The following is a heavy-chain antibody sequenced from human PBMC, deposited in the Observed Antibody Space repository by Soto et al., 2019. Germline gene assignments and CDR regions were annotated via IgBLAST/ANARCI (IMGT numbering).Heavy chain of an antibody. J-gene: IGHJ4*02. V-gene: IGHV3-20*01. CDR2: INWNGGST. D-gene: IGHD3-10*01. CDR3: ARDGGAMVRGVIMSIPFDY. CDR1: GFTFDDYG. Sequence: PGGSLRLSCAASGFTFDDYGMSWVRQAPGKGLEWVSGINWNGGSTGYADSVKGRFTISRDNAKNSLYLQMNSLRAEDTALYHCARDGGAMVRGVIMSIPFDYWGQGTLVTVSS.